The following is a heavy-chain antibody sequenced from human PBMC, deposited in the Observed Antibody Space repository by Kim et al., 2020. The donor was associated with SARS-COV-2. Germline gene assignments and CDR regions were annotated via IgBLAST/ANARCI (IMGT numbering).Heavy chain of an antibody. CDR3: VRESSWGSGKYVWFGY. CDR2: ISVWYGST. CDR1: GYSFVDYG. Sequence: ASVKVSCKASGYSFVDYGISWVRQVPGHGLEWVGWISVWYGSTNYAEGFQGRITLTRDTSTTTAYMELRSLRSDDTAVYYSVRESSWGSGKYVWFGYWGQGTLVSVSA. V-gene: IGHV1-18*04. J-gene: IGHJ4*02. D-gene: IGHD3-16*01.